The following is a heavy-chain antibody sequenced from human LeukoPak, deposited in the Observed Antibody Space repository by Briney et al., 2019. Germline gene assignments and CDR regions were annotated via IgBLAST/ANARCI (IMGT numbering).Heavy chain of an antibody. CDR1: GFTVSSNY. J-gene: IGHJ4*02. V-gene: IGHV3-66*01. Sequence: SGGSLRLSCAASGFTVSSNYMSWVRQAPGKGLEWVSVIYSGGSTYYADSVKGRFTISRDNSKNTLYLQMNSLRAEDTAVYYCARGSSGSYGKLYFDYWGQGTLVTVSS. D-gene: IGHD1-26*01. CDR2: IYSGGST. CDR3: ARGSSGSYGKLYFDY.